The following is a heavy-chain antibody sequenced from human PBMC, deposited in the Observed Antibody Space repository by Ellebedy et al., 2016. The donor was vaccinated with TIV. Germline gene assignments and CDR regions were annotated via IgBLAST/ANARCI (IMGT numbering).Heavy chain of an antibody. D-gene: IGHD4-17*01. V-gene: IGHV3-48*01. CDR2: ISISSSTI. CDR3: ARDRGYGDYAGNFHY. J-gene: IGHJ4*02. Sequence: GESLKIFCAAPGFTFSSYSMNWVRQAPGKGLEWVSYISISSSTIYYADSVKGRFTISRDNAKNSLYLKMNSLRAEDTAVYYCARDRGYGDYAGNFHYWGQGTLVTVSS. CDR1: GFTFSSYS.